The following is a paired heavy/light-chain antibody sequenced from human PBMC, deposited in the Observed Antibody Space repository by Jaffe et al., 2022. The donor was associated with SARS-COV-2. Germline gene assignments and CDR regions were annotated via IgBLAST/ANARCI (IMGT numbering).Heavy chain of an antibody. D-gene: IGHD6-13*01. CDR1: GFTFSNFG. CDR3: ARPVYTSSWWGGGY. Sequence: QVQLVESGGGVVQPGRSLKLSCAASGFTFSNFGVHWVRQAPDKGLEWVAVISFDGSNTYYADSVKGRFTVSRDNSKNTLYLQMNSLRPEDTAVYYCARPVYTSSWWGGGYWGQGTLVTVSS. J-gene: IGHJ4*02. V-gene: IGHV3-30*04. CDR2: ISFDGSNT.
Light chain of an antibody. V-gene: IGLV2-11*01. CDR1: SSDVAVYNY. Sequence: QSALTQPRSVSGSPGQSVTISCTGTSSDVAVYNYVSWYQQHPGKAPKLMIYDVSKWPSGVPDRFSGSKSGNTASLTISGLQAEDEADYYCCSYAGSDFWVFGGGTKLTVL. J-gene: IGLJ3*02. CDR2: DVS. CDR3: CSYAGSDFWV.